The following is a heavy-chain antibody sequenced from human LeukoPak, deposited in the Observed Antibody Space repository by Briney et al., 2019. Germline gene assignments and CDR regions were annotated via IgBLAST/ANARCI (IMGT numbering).Heavy chain of an antibody. Sequence: GGSLRLSCAASGFTFSSYAMHWVRQAPGKGLEWVAVISYDGSNKYYADSVKGRFTISRDNPKNTLYLQMNSLRAEDTAVYYCARDHGGGSYFDYWGQGTLVTVSS. CDR3: ARDHGGGSYFDY. J-gene: IGHJ4*02. CDR2: ISYDGSNK. D-gene: IGHD2-15*01. CDR1: GFTFSSYA. V-gene: IGHV3-30*04.